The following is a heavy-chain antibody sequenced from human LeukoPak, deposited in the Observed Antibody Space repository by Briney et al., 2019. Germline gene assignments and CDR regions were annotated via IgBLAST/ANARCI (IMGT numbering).Heavy chain of an antibody. Sequence: SETLSLTCTVSGGSISSYYWSWIRQPPGKGLEWIGYIYTSGRTNYNPSLKSRVTISVDTSKNQFSLKLSSVTAADTAVYYCARLRDGYNYGWGQGTLVTVSS. CDR3: ARLRDGYNYG. CDR1: GGSISSYY. V-gene: IGHV4-4*09. D-gene: IGHD5-24*01. CDR2: IYTSGRT. J-gene: IGHJ4*02.